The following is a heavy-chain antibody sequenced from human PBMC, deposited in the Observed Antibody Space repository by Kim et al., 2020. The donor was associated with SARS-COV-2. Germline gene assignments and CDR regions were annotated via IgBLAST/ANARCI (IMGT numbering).Heavy chain of an antibody. CDR1: GFTFSSYA. CDR2: ISYDGSNK. J-gene: IGHJ4*02. CDR3: ARDTYDSSGYLPGEFGY. Sequence: GGSLRLSCAASGFTFSSYAMHWVRQAPGKGLEWVAVISYDGSNKYYADSVKGRFTISRDNSKNTLYLQMNSLRAEDTAVYYCARDTYDSSGYLPGEFGYWGQGTLVTLSS. V-gene: IGHV3-30*04. D-gene: IGHD3-22*01.